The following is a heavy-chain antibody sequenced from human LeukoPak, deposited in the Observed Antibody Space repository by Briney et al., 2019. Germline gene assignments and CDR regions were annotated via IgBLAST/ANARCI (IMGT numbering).Heavy chain of an antibody. J-gene: IGHJ4*02. CDR3: AREVDSGKYFDY. Sequence: SKTLSLTCVVSGYSISSTYYWSWIRQPPGKGLEWIGYIFSSGSTNYNPSLKSRVTMSVDASKNQLSLRLSSVTAADTAVYYCAREVDSGKYFDYWGQGTLVTVSS. CDR1: GYSISSTYY. D-gene: IGHD4-17*01. CDR2: IFSSGST. V-gene: IGHV4-61*01.